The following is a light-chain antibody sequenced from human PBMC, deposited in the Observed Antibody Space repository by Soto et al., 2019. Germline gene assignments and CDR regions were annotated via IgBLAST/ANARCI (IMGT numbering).Light chain of an antibody. V-gene: IGLV1-44*01. Sequence: SVLTQPPSASGTPGRRVTISCSGSSSNIGSNTVNWYQQLPGTAPKLLIYSNNQRPSGVPDRFSGSKSGTSASLAISGLQSEDEADYYCAAWEVFGTGTKVTVL. CDR3: AAWEV. J-gene: IGLJ1*01. CDR1: SSNIGSNT. CDR2: SNN.